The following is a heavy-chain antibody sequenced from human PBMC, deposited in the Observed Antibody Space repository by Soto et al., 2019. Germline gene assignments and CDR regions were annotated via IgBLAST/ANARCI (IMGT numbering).Heavy chain of an antibody. Sequence: QVRLVQSGPEVKKPGASVKVSCKASGYTFTSYGFSWVRQAPGQGLEWMGWISAYNGDTNYPQKFQARVTMTTDTSTSTAYLDLRSLRSDDTAVYYCARSSGTYPPSRYYYGLDVWGQGTTVTVSS. CDR2: ISAYNGDT. CDR3: ARSSGTYPPSRYYYGLDV. CDR1: GYTFTSYG. D-gene: IGHD1-26*01. V-gene: IGHV1-18*01. J-gene: IGHJ6*02.